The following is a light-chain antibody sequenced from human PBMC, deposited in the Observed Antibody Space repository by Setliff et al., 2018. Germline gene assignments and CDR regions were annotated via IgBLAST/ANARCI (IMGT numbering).Light chain of an antibody. CDR2: DNN. V-gene: IGLV1-51*01. CDR3: ATRESGLSAPYV. Sequence: QSVLAQPPSVSAAPGQKVTISCSGSTSDIGNNFVSWYQVLPEAAPKLLIYDNNERLSGIPDRFSGSKSGTSASLDIAGLQTGDEADYYCATRESGLSAPYVFGTGTKV. CDR1: TSDIGNNF. J-gene: IGLJ1*01.